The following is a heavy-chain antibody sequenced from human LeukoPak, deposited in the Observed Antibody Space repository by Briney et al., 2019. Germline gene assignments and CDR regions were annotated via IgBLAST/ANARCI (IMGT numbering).Heavy chain of an antibody. CDR3: AGFGGNSF. J-gene: IGHJ4*02. V-gene: IGHV3-66*01. CDR1: GFTVTTNY. CDR2: ISNSGTT. D-gene: IGHD4-23*01. Sequence: GGSLRLSCAVSGFTVTTNYMSWVRQAPGKGLEWVSVISNSGTTYYADSVKGRLTISRDNSKNTVYLQMNSLRAEDTAVYYCAGFGGNSFWGPGTLVTVSS.